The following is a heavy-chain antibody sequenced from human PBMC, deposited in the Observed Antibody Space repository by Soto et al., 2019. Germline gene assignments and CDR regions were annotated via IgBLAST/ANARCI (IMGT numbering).Heavy chain of an antibody. CDR3: AASSDYVWGSYRSIDY. D-gene: IGHD3-16*02. CDR2: IYYSGSP. CDR1: GGSISSGDYY. Sequence: QVQLQESGPGLVKPSQTLSLTCTVSGGSISSGDYYWSWIRQPPGKGLEWIGYIYYSGSPYYNPSLKSRVTISVDTSKNQFSLKLSSVTAADTAVYYCAASSDYVWGSYRSIDYWGQGTLVTVSS. J-gene: IGHJ4*02. V-gene: IGHV4-30-4*01.